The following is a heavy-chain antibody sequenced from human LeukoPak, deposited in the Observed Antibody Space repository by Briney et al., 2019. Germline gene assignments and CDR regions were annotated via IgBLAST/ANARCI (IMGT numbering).Heavy chain of an antibody. D-gene: IGHD2-8*01. V-gene: IGHV3-48*03. CDR3: TRVGQSYSTSGQALDH. Sequence: GGSLRLSCAASGFTFSTYEINWVRQAPGKGLEWISYISGSADTAYYADSVKGRFTMSRDNARNSLCLQMNSLGAEDTAVYYCTRVGQSYSTSGQALDHWGQGTLVTVSS. J-gene: IGHJ4*02. CDR2: ISGSADTA. CDR1: GFTFSTYE.